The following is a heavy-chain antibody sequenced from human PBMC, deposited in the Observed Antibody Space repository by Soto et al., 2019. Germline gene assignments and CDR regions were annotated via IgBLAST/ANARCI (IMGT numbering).Heavy chain of an antibody. Sequence: GASVKVSCKASGYTFTSYGFSWVRQAPGQGLEWMGGIIPIFGTTNYAQKFQGRVTITTDKSTSTAYKELSSLRSENTAENYCAISPLLVRYFDWFQGYFDYWGQGTQVTVSS. CDR3: AISPLLVRYFDWFQGYFDY. CDR2: IIPIFGTT. J-gene: IGHJ4*02. D-gene: IGHD3-9*01. CDR1: GYTFTSYG. V-gene: IGHV1-69*05.